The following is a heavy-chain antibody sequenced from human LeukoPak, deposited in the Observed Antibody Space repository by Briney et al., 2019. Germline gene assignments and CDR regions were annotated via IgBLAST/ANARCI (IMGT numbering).Heavy chain of an antibody. J-gene: IGHJ6*03. D-gene: IGHD4-17*01. CDR3: ASTVTTDYYYYYMDV. V-gene: IGHV3-11*04. CDR1: GFIFSDYY. Sequence: GGSLRLSCAASGFIFSDYYMTWIRQAPGKALEWVSYISTSGSTIYYADSVKGRFTISRDNAKNSLYLQMNSLRAEDTAVYYCASTVTTDYYYYYMDVWGKGTTVTISS. CDR2: ISTSGSTI.